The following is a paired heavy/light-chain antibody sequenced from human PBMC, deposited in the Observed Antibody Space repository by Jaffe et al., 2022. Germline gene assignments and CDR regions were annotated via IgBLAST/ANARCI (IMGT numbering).Light chain of an antibody. CDR3: QQYYSTPPT. J-gene: IGKJ2*01. V-gene: IGKV4-1*01. CDR1: QSVLYRSNNKNY. CDR2: WAS. Sequence: DIVMTQSPDSLAVSLGERATINCKSSQSVLYRSNNKNYLAWYQQKSGQPPKLLIYWASTRQSGVPDRFSGSGSGTDFTLTIGSLQAEDVAVYYCQQYYSTPPTFGQGTKLEIK.
Heavy chain of an antibody. J-gene: IGHJ4*02. D-gene: IGHD2-15*01. CDR2: ISGSGGST. CDR1: GFTFSNYA. V-gene: IGHV3-23*01. CDR3: ARSVVVVAATGYFEY. Sequence: EVQLLESGGDLVQPGGSLRLSCVVSGFTFSNYAMNWVRQAPGKGLEWVSAISGSGGSTYYADSVKGRFTISRDNSKNTLYLQMNSLRGEDTAVYYCARSVVVVAATGYFEYWGQGTLVTVSS.